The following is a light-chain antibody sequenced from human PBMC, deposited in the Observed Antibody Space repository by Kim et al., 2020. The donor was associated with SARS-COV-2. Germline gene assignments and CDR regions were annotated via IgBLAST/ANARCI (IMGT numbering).Light chain of an antibody. CDR3: GTWDSSLSAGRV. CDR2: DNN. CDR1: SSNIGNNY. Sequence: KVTFSCSGSSSNIGNNYVSWYQQLPGTAPKLLIYDNNKRPSGIPDRFSGSKSGTSATLGITGLQTGDEADYYCGTWDSSLSAGRVFGGGTQLTVL. J-gene: IGLJ2*01. V-gene: IGLV1-51*01.